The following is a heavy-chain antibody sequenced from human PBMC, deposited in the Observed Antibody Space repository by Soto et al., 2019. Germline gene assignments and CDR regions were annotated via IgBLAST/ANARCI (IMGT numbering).Heavy chain of an antibody. CDR3: ARELAGTTEDAFDI. Sequence: ASVKVSCKASGYTFTSYVINWVRQATGQSLEWMGCMNPGSGNTNYSQKFQGRVTITRDTSASTVYMELSSLRSEDTAVYYCARELAGTTEDAFDIWGQGTMVTVSS. J-gene: IGHJ3*02. CDR1: GYTFTSYV. V-gene: IGHV1-8*01. D-gene: IGHD1-1*01. CDR2: MNPGSGNT.